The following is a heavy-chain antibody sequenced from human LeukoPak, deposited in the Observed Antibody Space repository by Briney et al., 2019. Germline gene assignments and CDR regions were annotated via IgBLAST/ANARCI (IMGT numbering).Heavy chain of an antibody. D-gene: IGHD3-9*01. Sequence: PETLSLTCTVSGGSITSGSYYWGWIRQPPGKGLEWIGSIFYSGSTYYNPSLKSRVTISVDTSKNQFSLKLSSVTAADTAVYYCARTYYDILTGYYYYMDVWGKGTTVTVSS. J-gene: IGHJ6*03. CDR1: GGSITSGSYY. V-gene: IGHV4-39*01. CDR2: IFYSGST. CDR3: ARTYYDILTGYYYYMDV.